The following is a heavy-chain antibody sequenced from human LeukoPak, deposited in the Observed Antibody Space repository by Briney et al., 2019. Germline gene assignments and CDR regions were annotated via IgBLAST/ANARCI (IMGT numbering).Heavy chain of an antibody. Sequence: SETLPLTCSVSNGSINTRNYYWGWIRQPPGKGLEWIGNIYYNGNTYYNPSLKSRVTMSVDTSKNQFSLKLTSVTATDTAVYFCARRRGGNLFPAGFDTWGQGTLVSVSS. J-gene: IGHJ5*02. D-gene: IGHD4-23*01. CDR2: IYYNGNT. CDR3: ARRRGGNLFPAGFDT. V-gene: IGHV4-39*01. CDR1: NGSINTRNYY.